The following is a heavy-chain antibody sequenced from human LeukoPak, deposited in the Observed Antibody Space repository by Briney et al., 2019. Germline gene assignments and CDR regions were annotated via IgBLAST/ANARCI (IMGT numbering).Heavy chain of an antibody. J-gene: IGHJ6*03. CDR3: ARGGYGHNMDV. CDR1: GFMFSNYY. CDR2: IKNAGIDT. D-gene: IGHD3-10*01. V-gene: IGHV3-74*01. Sequence: GGSLRLSCVGSGFMFSNYYMYWVRQAPGKGLVWVSRIKNAGIDTIYADSVKGRFTVSRDNAKNTVYLQMGSLRAEDTAVYYCARGGYGHNMDVWGEGTTVTVSS.